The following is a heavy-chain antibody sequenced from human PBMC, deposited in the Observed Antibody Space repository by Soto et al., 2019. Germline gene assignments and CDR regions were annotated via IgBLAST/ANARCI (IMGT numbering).Heavy chain of an antibody. Sequence: SETLSLTCTVSGGSISSYYWSWIRQPPGKGLEWIGSIYYGGSTNYSPSLKSRVTISVDTSKNQFSLKLSSVTAADTAVYYCARRGLVGATTFDYWGQGTLVTVSS. CDR2: IYYGGST. V-gene: IGHV4-59*08. CDR1: GGSISSYY. J-gene: IGHJ4*02. D-gene: IGHD1-26*01. CDR3: ARRGLVGATTFDY.